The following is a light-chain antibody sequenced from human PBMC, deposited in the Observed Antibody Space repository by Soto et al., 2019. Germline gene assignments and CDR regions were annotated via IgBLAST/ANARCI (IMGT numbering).Light chain of an antibody. Sequence: EIVLTQSPGTLSLSPGERPTLSCRASQSVTSDQFAWDQQKPGQAPRLLIYGASSRATGIPDRFSGSGSGTDFTLTISRLEPEDFAVYYCQQYGSSPLTFGGGTKVEIK. V-gene: IGKV3-20*01. J-gene: IGKJ4*01. CDR2: GAS. CDR1: QSVTSDQ. CDR3: QQYGSSPLT.